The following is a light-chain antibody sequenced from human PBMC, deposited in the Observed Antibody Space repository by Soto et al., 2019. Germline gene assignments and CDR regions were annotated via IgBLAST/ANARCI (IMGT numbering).Light chain of an antibody. J-gene: IGLJ2*01. CDR2: EVS. Sequence: QSVLTQPASVSGSPGQSITISCTGTSSDVGGYNYVSWYQQHPGKAPKLMIYEVSNRPSGVSNRFSGSKSDNTASLTISGLQAEDEADYYCGGWDDSLSGPVFGGGTKLTVL. CDR1: SSDVGGYNY. CDR3: GGWDDSLSGPV. V-gene: IGLV2-14*01.